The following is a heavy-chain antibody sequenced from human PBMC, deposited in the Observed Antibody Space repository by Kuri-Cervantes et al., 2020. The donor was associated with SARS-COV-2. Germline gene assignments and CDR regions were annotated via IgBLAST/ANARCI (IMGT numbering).Heavy chain of an antibody. CDR1: GFTFSDYG. V-gene: IGHV3-30*02. J-gene: IGHJ4*02. CDR3: AREGNNMIVSSEFDY. Sequence: GESLKISCAASGFTFSDYGMQWVRQAPGKGLEWVAFIQHDGSNKYYADSVKGRFTISRDNAKNSLYLQMNSLRAEDTAVYYCAREGNNMIVSSEFDYWGQGTLVTVSS. CDR2: IQHDGSNK. D-gene: IGHD3-22*01.